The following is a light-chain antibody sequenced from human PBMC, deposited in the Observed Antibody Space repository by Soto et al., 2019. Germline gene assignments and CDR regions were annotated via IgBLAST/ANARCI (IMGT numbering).Light chain of an antibody. CDR3: AAWDDTLNGVV. Sequence: QSVLTQPPSASETPGQRVAISCSGSSSNIGSNAVNWYQQVPGTAPKLLIYANIERPSGVPDRFSGSKSGTSASLAISGLQSEDEADYYCAAWDDTLNGVVLGGGTKLTVL. CDR2: ANI. V-gene: IGLV1-44*01. CDR1: SSNIGSNA. J-gene: IGLJ2*01.